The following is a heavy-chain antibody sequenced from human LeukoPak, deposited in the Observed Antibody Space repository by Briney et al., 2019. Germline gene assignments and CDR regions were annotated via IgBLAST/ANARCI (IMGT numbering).Heavy chain of an antibody. CDR2: IYYSGST. D-gene: IGHD2-15*01. CDR1: GGSMSSYY. J-gene: IGHJ4*02. CDR3: ARDRCSGGSCHSDY. V-gene: IGHV4-59*01. Sequence: SETLSLTCTVSGGSMSSYYWSWIRQPPGKGLEWIVYIYYSGSTNYNPSLKSRVTISVDTSKNQFSLKLSSVTAADTAVYYCARDRCSGGSCHSDYWGQGTLVTVSS.